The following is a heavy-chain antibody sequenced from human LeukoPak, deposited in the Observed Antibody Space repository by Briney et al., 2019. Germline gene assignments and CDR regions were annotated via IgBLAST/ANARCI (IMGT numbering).Heavy chain of an antibody. V-gene: IGHV4-34*01. CDR2: INHSGST. J-gene: IGHJ4*02. CDR1: GGSFSGYY. CDR3: ARGLKLSY. Sequence: SETLSLTCAVYGGSFSGYYWSWIRQPPGKGLEWIGEINHSGSTNYNPSLKSRVTISVDTSKNQFSLKLSSVTAADTAVYYCARGLKLSYWGQGTLVTVPS.